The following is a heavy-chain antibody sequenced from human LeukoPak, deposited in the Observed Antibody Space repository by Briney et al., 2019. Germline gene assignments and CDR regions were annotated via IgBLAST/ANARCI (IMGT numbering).Heavy chain of an antibody. Sequence: GGSLRLSCAASGFTFSSYAMSWVRQAPGKALEWVSTISGGGGNTYYADSVKGRFTISRDNSKNTLYLQMNSLRAEDTAVYYCAKHSGYDYVSYYYYGMDVWGQGTTVTVSS. D-gene: IGHD5-12*01. CDR1: GFTFSSYA. CDR3: AKHSGYDYVSYYYYGMDV. V-gene: IGHV3-23*01. J-gene: IGHJ6*02. CDR2: ISGGGGNT.